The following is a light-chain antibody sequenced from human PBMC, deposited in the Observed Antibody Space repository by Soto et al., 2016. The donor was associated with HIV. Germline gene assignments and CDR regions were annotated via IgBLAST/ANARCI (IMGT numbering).Light chain of an antibody. J-gene: IGKJ2*01. CDR1: QSISSY. CDR3: TTELHVPLTT. V-gene: IGKV1-39*01. Sequence: DIQMTQSPSSLSASIGDRVTITCRASQSISSYLNWYQQKPGKAPKLLIYAASSLQSGVPSRFSGSGSGTDFTLTIGSLRPEDFATYYCTTELHVPLTTFGQGTKAGDQ. CDR2: AAS.